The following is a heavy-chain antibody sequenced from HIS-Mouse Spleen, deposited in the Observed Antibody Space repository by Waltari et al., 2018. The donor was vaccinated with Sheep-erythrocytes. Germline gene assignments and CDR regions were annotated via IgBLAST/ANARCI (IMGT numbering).Heavy chain of an antibody. CDR3: ARGAFDI. Sequence: QVQLVESGGGVVQPGRSLRLSCAASGFTFSSYAMHWVRQAPGKGLEWVAVISYDGSNKYYADSVKGRFTISRDNSKNTLYLQMNSLRAEDTAVYYCARGAFDIWGQGTMVTVSP. V-gene: IGHV3-30-3*01. J-gene: IGHJ3*02. CDR1: GFTFSSYA. CDR2: ISYDGSNK.